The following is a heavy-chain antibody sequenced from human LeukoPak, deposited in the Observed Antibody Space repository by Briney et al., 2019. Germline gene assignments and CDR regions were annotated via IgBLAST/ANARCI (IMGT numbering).Heavy chain of an antibody. Sequence: PSETLSLTCAVYGGSFSGYYWSWIRQPPGKGLEWIGEINHSGSTNYNPSLKSRVNISVDTSKNQFSLKLSSVTAADTAVYYCAREKLLWFGELSRYYFDYWGQGTLVPSPQ. CDR3: AREKLLWFGELSRYYFDY. CDR1: GGSFSGYY. D-gene: IGHD3-10*01. V-gene: IGHV4-34*01. J-gene: IGHJ4*02. CDR2: INHSGST.